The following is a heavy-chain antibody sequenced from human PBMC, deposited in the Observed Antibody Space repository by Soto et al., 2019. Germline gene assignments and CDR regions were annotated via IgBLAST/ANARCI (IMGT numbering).Heavy chain of an antibody. D-gene: IGHD3-10*01. V-gene: IGHV3-53*01. CDR1: GFTVSSNY. CDR3: ARDLYYGSGSYADY. Sequence: EVQLMESGGGLIQPGGSLRLSCAASGFTVSSNYMSWVRQAPGKGLEWVSVIYSGGSTYYADSVKGRFTISRDNSKNTLYLQMNSLRAEDTAVYYCARDLYYGSGSYADYWGQGTLVTVSS. CDR2: IYSGGST. J-gene: IGHJ4*02.